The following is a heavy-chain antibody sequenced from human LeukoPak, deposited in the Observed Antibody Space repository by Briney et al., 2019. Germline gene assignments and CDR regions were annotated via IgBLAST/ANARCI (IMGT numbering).Heavy chain of an antibody. Sequence: ASVKVSCKASGYTFTGYDINWVRQATGQGLEWMGWMNPNSGNTGYAQKFQGRVTITRNTSISTAYMELSSLRSEDTAVYYCARRRIARYWFDPWGQGTLVTVSS. CDR2: MNPNSGNT. CDR1: GYTFTGYD. CDR3: ARRRIARYWFDP. J-gene: IGHJ5*02. V-gene: IGHV1-8*03. D-gene: IGHD2-15*01.